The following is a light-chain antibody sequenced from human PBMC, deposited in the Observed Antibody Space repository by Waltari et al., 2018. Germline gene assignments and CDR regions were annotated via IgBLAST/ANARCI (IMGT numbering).Light chain of an antibody. CDR1: SSDVGGYNY. CDR3: SSYTSSSTXV. Sequence: QSALTQPASVSXSPGQSITISCTGTSSDVGGYNYVSWYQQHPGKAPKLMIYDVSKRPSGVSHRFSGSKSGNTASLTISGLQAEDEADYYCSSYTSSSTXVFGGGTKLTVL. V-gene: IGLV2-14*01. CDR2: DVS. J-gene: IGLJ3*02.